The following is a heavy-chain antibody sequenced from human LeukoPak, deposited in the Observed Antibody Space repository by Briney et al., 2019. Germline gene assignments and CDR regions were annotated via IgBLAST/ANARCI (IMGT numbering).Heavy chain of an antibody. CDR2: ISGSGGST. V-gene: IGHV3-23*01. D-gene: IGHD6-19*01. J-gene: IGHJ4*02. CDR1: GFTFSSYA. Sequence: GGSLRLSCAASGFTFSSYAMSWVRQAPGKGLEWVSGISGSGGSTYYADSAKGRFTISRDNSKNTLYLQMNSLRAEDTAVYYCAKQGIAVAKVGYYFDYWGQGTLVTVSS. CDR3: AKQGIAVAKVGYYFDY.